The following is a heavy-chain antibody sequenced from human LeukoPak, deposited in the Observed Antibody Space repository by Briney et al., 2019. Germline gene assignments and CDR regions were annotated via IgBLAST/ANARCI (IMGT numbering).Heavy chain of an antibody. CDR2: IGADVSHR. V-gene: IGHV3-7*01. Sequence: GGSLRLSCAASGFTFSSYEMNWVRQAPGKGLEWVAHIGADVSHRYYVDSVKGRFTVSRGNAKNSLYLQMNSLRVEDTAVYYCARLPSAAGAGTFDYWGQGTLVTVSS. CDR1: GFTFSSYE. D-gene: IGHD6-13*01. J-gene: IGHJ4*02. CDR3: ARLPSAAGAGTFDY.